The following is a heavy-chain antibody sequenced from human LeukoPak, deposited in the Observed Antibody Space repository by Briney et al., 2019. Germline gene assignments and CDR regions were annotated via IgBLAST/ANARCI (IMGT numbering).Heavy chain of an antibody. V-gene: IGHV4-59*01. CDR3: ARSSYYYYGMDV. D-gene: IGHD3-10*01. Sequence: SETLSLTCTVSGGFISSYYWSWIRQPPGKGLEWIGYIYYSGSTNYNPSLKSRVTISVDTSKNQFSLKLSSVTAADTAMYYCARSSYYYYGMDVWGQGTTVTVSS. CDR2: IYYSGST. J-gene: IGHJ6*02. CDR1: GGFISSYY.